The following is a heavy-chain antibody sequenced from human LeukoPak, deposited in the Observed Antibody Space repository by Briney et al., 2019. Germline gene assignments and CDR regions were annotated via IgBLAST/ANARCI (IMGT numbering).Heavy chain of an antibody. J-gene: IGHJ4*02. CDR3: ARDDSTDYGFDY. CDR2: ISSSSSYI. V-gene: IGHV3-21*01. CDR1: GFTFSSYS. Sequence: GGSLRLSCAASGFTFSSYSMNWVRQAPGKGLEWVSSISSSSSYIYYADSVKGRFTISRDNAKNSLYLQMNSLRAEDTAVYYCARDDSTDYGFDYWGQGTLVTVSS. D-gene: IGHD4-17*01.